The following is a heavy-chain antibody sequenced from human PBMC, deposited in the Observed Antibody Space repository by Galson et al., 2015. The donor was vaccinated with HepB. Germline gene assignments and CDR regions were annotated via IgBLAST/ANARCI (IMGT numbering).Heavy chain of an antibody. V-gene: IGHV1-18*04. CDR1: GYNSKSYG. Sequence: VKVSCKASGYNSKSYGIAWVRQAPGQGLEWMGWITGYNEKTNYAQKVQGRVTMTTDTFTNTAYVELTSLTSDDTAVYYCARVSVVGCSGDYCYDYYGLDVWGQGTTVTVSS. J-gene: IGHJ6*02. D-gene: IGHD2-15*01. CDR3: ARVSVVGCSGDYCYDYYGLDV. CDR2: ITGYNEKT.